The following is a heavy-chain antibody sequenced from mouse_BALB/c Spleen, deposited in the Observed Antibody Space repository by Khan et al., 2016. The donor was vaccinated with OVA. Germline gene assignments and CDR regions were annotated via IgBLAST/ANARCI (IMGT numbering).Heavy chain of an antibody. CDR1: GYSFTGYN. CDR3: AKSGYGNYGHYFDY. Sequence: VQLKESGPELEKPGASVKISCKASGYSFTGYNMNWVKQNNGQNLEWIGNIDPYYGGTTYNQNFKGKATLTVDKSSSTAYMHLSSLTSEDSAVYYCAKSGYGNYGHYFDYWGQGTTLTVSS. V-gene: IGHV1S135*01. CDR2: IDPYYGGT. D-gene: IGHD2-10*02. J-gene: IGHJ2*01.